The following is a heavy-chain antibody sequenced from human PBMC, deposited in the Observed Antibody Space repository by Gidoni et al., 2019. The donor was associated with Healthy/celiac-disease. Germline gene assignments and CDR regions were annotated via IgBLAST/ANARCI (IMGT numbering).Heavy chain of an antibody. J-gene: IGHJ4*02. V-gene: IGHV4-34*01. D-gene: IGHD3-9*01. CDR1: GGSFSGYY. CDR2: INHSGST. Sequence: QVQLQQWGAGLLKPSETLSLTCAVYGGSFSGYYWSWIRQPPGKGLEWIGEINHSGSTNYNPSLKSRVTISVDTSKNQFYLKLSSVTAADTAVYYCARKPTYYDILTGYPTPYYFDYWGQGTLVTVSS. CDR3: ARKPTYYDILTGYPTPYYFDY.